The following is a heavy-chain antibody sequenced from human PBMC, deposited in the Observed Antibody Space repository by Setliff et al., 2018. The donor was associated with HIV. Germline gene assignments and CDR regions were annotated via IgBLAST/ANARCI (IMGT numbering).Heavy chain of an antibody. CDR2: IYYSGSSGST. D-gene: IGHD3-3*01. Sequence: SETLSLTCTVSGGSISSSSYYWVWIRQPPGKGLEWIGSIYYSGSSGSTYYNPSLKSRVTISVDTSKNQFSLKLRSATATDTALYYCARPSFGIGGGSMFDSWGQGIVVTVSS. V-gene: IGHV4-39*07. CDR3: ARPSFGIGGGSMFDS. J-gene: IGHJ4*02. CDR1: GGSISSSSYY.